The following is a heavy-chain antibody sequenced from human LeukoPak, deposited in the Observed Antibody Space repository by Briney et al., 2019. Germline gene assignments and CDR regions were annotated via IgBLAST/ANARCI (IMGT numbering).Heavy chain of an antibody. CDR3: ARDPYGSRSYFGY. CDR1: GGSISSGDYY. V-gene: IGHV4-30-4*01. CDR2: IYYSGST. D-gene: IGHD3-10*01. J-gene: IGHJ4*02. Sequence: PSETLSLTCTVSGGSISSGDYYWSWIRQPPGKGLEWIGYIYYSGSTYYNPSLKSRVTISVDTSKNQFSLKLSSVTAADTAVYYCARDPYGSRSYFGYWGQGTLVTVSS.